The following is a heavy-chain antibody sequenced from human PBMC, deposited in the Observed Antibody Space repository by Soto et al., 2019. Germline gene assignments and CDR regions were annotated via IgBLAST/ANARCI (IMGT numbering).Heavy chain of an antibody. CDR2: INHSGST. Sequence: SETLSLTCAVYGGSFSGYYWSRIRQPPGKGLEWIGEINHSGSTNYNPSLKSRVTISVDTSKNQFSLKLSSVTAADTAVYYCARSGRYSRYYYHYMDVWGKGTTVTVSS. CDR3: ARSGRYSRYYYHYMDV. D-gene: IGHD3-9*01. V-gene: IGHV4-34*01. CDR1: GGSFSGYY. J-gene: IGHJ6*03.